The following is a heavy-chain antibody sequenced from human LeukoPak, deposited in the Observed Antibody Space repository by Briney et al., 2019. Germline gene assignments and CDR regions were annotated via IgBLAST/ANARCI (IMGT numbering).Heavy chain of an antibody. CDR2: INHSGST. Sequence: PSETLSLTCAVYGGSFSGYYWSWIRQPPGKGLEWIGEINHSGSTNYNPSLKSRVTISVDTSKNQFSLKLSSVTAADTAVYYCARVSSGWYESVEGGGGKNRRRSAATNFDYWGQGTLVTVSS. D-gene: IGHD6-19*01. CDR1: GGSFSGYY. J-gene: IGHJ4*02. V-gene: IGHV4-34*01. CDR3: ARVSSGWYESVEGGGGKNRRRSAATNFDY.